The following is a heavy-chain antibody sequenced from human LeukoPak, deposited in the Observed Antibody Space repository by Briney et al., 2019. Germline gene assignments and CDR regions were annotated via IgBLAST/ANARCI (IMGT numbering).Heavy chain of an antibody. D-gene: IGHD2-2*01. CDR2: INAGNGNT. CDR3: ATDLGCSSTSCYAAFDY. J-gene: IGHJ4*02. CDR1: GYTFTSYA. V-gene: IGHV1-3*01. Sequence: GASVKVSCKASGYTFTSYAMHWVRQAPGQRLEWMGCINAGNGNTKYSQKFQGRVTITRDTSASTAYMELSSLRSEDTAVYYCATDLGCSSTSCYAAFDYWGQGTLVTVSS.